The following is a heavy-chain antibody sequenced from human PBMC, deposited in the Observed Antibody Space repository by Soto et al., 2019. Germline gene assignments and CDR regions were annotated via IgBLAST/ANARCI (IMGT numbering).Heavy chain of an antibody. V-gene: IGHV2-5*01. CDR1: GFSLSSSEVG. CDR2: IFWNDDE. J-gene: IGHJ5*02. D-gene: IGHD6-13*01. Sequence: GPTLVNPTQTLTLTCTFSGFSLSSSEVGVGWIRQPPGKALEWLALIFWNDDERYNPSLKSRLTITKDISKNQVVLTMTNMDPVDTATYYCAHSRVFDWFDPWGQGTLVTVSS. CDR3: AHSRVFDWFDP.